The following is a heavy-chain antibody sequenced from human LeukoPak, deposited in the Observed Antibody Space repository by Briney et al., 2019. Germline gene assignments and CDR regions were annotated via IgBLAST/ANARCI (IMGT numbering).Heavy chain of an antibody. CDR1: GESSSGYY. Sequence: SETLSLTCAVYGESSSGYYWSWIRQPPGKGLEWIGEINHSGSTNYNPSLKSRVTISVDTSKNQFSLKLSSVTAADTAVYYCARSQWLTPKGAFDIWGQGTMVTVSS. V-gene: IGHV4-34*01. D-gene: IGHD6-19*01. J-gene: IGHJ3*02. CDR2: INHSGST. CDR3: ARSQWLTPKGAFDI.